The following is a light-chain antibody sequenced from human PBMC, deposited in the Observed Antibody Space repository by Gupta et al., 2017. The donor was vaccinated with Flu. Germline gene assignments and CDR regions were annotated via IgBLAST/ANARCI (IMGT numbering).Light chain of an antibody. V-gene: IGKV1-5*03. J-gene: IGKJ5*01. CDR2: MSS. CDR3: QQDSSYPLT. CDR1: QSISSW. Sequence: PSPLLPSVVGRVTITCLASQSISSWMAWYQGKPGKAPNLLIYMSSRGYSGVPSRFSGSGSGTEFTLSVSSLQPEDFATYSCQQDSSYPLTFGQGTRLE.